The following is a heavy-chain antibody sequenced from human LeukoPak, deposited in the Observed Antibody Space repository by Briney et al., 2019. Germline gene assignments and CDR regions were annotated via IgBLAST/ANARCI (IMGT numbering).Heavy chain of an antibody. CDR1: GGTFISYA. D-gene: IGHD2-15*01. CDR2: IIPIFGTA. V-gene: IGHV1-69*13. Sequence: SVKVSCKASGGTFISYAISWVRQAPGQGLEWMGGIIPIFGTANYAQKFQGRVTITADESTSTAYMELSSLRSEDTAVYYCATGYCSGGSCYTGDWFDPWGQGTLVTVSS. CDR3: ATGYCSGGSCYTGDWFDP. J-gene: IGHJ5*02.